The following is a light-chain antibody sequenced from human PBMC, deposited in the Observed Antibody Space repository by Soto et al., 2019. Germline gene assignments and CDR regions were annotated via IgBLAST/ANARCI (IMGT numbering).Light chain of an antibody. Sequence: QSVLTQPASVSGSPGQSITISCTGSSSDVGGYDYVSWLQQQPGKAPKLMIYDVTSRPSGVSSRFSGSKSGNTASLTISGLQAEVEGDYFCTTDICRINPYVVRTRTNLTV. CDR1: SSDVGGYDY. J-gene: IGLJ1*01. CDR3: TTDICRINPYV. CDR2: DVT. V-gene: IGLV2-14*03.